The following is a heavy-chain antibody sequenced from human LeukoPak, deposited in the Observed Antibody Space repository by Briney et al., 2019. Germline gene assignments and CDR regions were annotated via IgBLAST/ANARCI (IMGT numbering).Heavy chain of an antibody. CDR1: GFTVADYV. Sequence: GGSLRLSCTASGFTVADYVMNWVRQTPGGGLQWVATVGGSDDTTYYTDSVRGRFAISRDNFKNTVSLQMNSLRVEDTAVYYCAKVLYSVNNFNMIFDKWGQGTLVTVAS. CDR3: AKVLYSVNNFNMIFDK. D-gene: IGHD1-1*01. V-gene: IGHV3-23*01. CDR2: VGGSDDTT. J-gene: IGHJ4*02.